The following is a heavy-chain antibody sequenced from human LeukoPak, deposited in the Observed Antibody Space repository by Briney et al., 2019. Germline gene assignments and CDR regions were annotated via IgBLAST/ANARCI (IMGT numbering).Heavy chain of an antibody. V-gene: IGHV4-34*01. Sequence: SETLSLTCAVFGGSFSDFYWTWIRHLPGKGLEWIGEINQAGVANYNPSLKSRVTISVDTSKNQFSLKMTSVTAADTAVYYCARGYVRLYPPLGYWGQGTLVTVSS. CDR1: GGSFSDFY. D-gene: IGHD3-10*02. J-gene: IGHJ4*02. CDR3: ARGYVRLYPPLGY. CDR2: INQAGVA.